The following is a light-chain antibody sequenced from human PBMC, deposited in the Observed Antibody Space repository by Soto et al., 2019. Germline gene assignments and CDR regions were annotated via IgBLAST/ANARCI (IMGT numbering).Light chain of an antibody. CDR2: AAS. Sequence: DIQMTQSPSSLSASVGDRVTITCRASQSISSYLNWYQQKPGKAPKLLIYAASSLQSGVPSRFSGSGSGTEFTLTISSLQPEDVATYYCQQSYSTPHTFGGGTKVEIK. J-gene: IGKJ4*01. V-gene: IGKV1-39*01. CDR1: QSISSY. CDR3: QQSYSTPHT.